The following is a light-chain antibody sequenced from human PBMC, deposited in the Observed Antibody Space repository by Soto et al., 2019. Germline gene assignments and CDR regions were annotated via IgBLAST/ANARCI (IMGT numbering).Light chain of an antibody. CDR1: TGIRAD. V-gene: IGKV1-6*01. J-gene: IGKJ3*01. Sequence: AIQLTQSPSSLSASVGDRVTITCRASTGIRADLSWYQQKPGKVPKVLIYAATSLHSGVPSRFSGSGSGTDFTLTISSLQPEDFATYYCQQNYGTPFTFGPGTKVDIK. CDR2: AAT. CDR3: QQNYGTPFT.